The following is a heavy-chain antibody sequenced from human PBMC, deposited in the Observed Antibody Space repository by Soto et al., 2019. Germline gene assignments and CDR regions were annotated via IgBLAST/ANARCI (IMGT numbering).Heavy chain of an antibody. CDR1: GGSISSGGYY. D-gene: IGHD4-4*01. V-gene: IGHV4-31*03. CDR3: ATLASNSYYFDY. CDR2: IYYSGSI. Sequence: QVQLQESGPGLVKPSQTLSLTCTVSGGSISSGGYYWSWIRQHPGKGLEWIGYIYYSGSIYYNPSLKSRVTISVDTSNNQFSLKLSSVTAADTAVYYCATLASNSYYFDYWGQGTLVTVSS. J-gene: IGHJ4*02.